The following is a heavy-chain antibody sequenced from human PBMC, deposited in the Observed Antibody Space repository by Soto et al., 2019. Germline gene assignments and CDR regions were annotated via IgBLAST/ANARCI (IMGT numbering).Heavy chain of an antibody. D-gene: IGHD4-4*01. CDR2: IIPIFGTA. Sequence: QVQLVQSGAEVKKPGSSVKVSCKTSGGTFNSYGLSWVRQAPGQGPEWMGQIIPIFGTAKYAQRFQGRLTISADESTSTVYMELSSLRSDDTVMYYCAREKFSNYFDPWGQGTLVTVSS. CDR3: AREKFSNYFDP. V-gene: IGHV1-69*01. J-gene: IGHJ5*02. CDR1: GGTFNSYG.